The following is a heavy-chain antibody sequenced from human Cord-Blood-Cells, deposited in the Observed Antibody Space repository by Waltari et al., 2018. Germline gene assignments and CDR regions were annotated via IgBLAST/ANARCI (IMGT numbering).Heavy chain of an antibody. CDR1: GFTVSSNY. J-gene: IGHJ6*02. CDR2: IYSGGST. CDR3: ARDVEYYGMDV. D-gene: IGHD1-1*01. V-gene: IGHV3-53*04. Sequence: EVQLVESGGGLVQPGGSLRLSCAASGFTVSSNYMSWVRQAPGQGLEWVSVIYSGGSTYYADSEKGRFTISRHNSKNTLYLQMNSLRAEGTAVYYCARDVEYYGMDVWGQGTTVTVSS.